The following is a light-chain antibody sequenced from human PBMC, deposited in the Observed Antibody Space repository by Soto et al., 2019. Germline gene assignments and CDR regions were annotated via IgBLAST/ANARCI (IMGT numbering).Light chain of an antibody. V-gene: IGLV2-14*01. CDR1: SSDVGGYNY. CDR2: EVS. J-gene: IGLJ2*01. Sequence: QSALTQPASVSGSPGQSITISCTGTSSDVGGYNYVSWYQHHPGKAPKLIIYEVSNRPSGVSNRFSGSKSGNTASLTISGLQAEDKADYYCSSYTISSKGVFGGGTKLTVL. CDR3: SSYTISSKGV.